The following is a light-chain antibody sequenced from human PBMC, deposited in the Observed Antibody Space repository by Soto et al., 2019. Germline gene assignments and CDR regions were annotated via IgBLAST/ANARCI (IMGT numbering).Light chain of an antibody. J-gene: IGKJ2*01. V-gene: IGKV3-15*01. CDR2: SAS. Sequence: EIVLTQSPGTLSLSPGERATLSCRASQSISSNLAWHQQKPGQAPRLLIYSASTRATGVPARFSGSGSGTEFTLTISSLQSEDFAVYYCQQYNTWPPYTFGQGTKVDNK. CDR1: QSISSN. CDR3: QQYNTWPPYT.